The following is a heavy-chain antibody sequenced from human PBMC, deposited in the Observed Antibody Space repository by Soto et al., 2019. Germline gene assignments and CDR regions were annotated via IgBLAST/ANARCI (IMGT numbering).Heavy chain of an antibody. Sequence: GGSLRLSCATSGFSFSNYGMNWVRQAPRKGLEWVSYISSSSGAMYNADPVRGRFTISRDNAENSLYLQLNSLRAEDTAVYYCAREPTSGGGGFDIWGQGTMVTVSS. CDR3: AREPTSGGGGFDI. CDR1: GFSFSNYG. J-gene: IGHJ3*02. V-gene: IGHV3-48*01. D-gene: IGHD2-15*01. CDR2: ISSSSGAM.